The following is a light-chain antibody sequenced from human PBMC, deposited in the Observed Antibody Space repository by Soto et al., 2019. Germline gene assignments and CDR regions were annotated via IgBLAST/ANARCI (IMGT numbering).Light chain of an antibody. CDR2: GAS. Sequence: DIVMTQSPATLSVSTGDRATLSCSASHSVSSNLAWYQQKPGQAPRLLIYGASTRATGIPARFSGSGSGTEFTLTISSLQSEDFAVDYCQQYNNWHTWTFGQGTKVDIK. J-gene: IGKJ1*01. CDR3: QQYNNWHTWT. CDR1: HSVSSN. V-gene: IGKV3-15*01.